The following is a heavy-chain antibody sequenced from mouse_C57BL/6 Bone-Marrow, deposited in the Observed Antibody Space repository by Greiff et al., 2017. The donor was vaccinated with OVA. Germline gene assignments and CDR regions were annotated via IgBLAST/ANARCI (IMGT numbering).Heavy chain of an antibody. CDR1: GFTFSSYT. V-gene: IGHV5-9*01. CDR2: ISGGGGNT. J-gene: IGHJ2*01. CDR3: ARHGGLLHYFDY. D-gene: IGHD2-3*01. Sequence: EVMLVESGGGLVKPGGSLKLSCAASGFTFSSYTMSWVRQTPEKRLEWVATISGGGGNTYYPDSVKGRFTISRDNANNPLYLQMSSMRSEDTAFYYCARHGGLLHYFDYWGQGTTLTVSS.